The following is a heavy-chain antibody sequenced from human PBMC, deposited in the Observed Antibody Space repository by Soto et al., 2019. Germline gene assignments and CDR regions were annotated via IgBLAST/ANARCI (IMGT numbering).Heavy chain of an antibody. Sequence: GESLKISCKGSGYSFTSYWIGWVRQMPGKGLEWMGIIYPGDSDTRYSPSFQGQVTISADKSISTAYLQWSSLKASDTAMYYCARLSYCSGGSCYSGLKRGYYYYGMDVWGQGTTVTVSS. V-gene: IGHV5-51*01. CDR2: IYPGDSDT. D-gene: IGHD2-15*01. CDR1: GYSFTSYW. CDR3: ARLSYCSGGSCYSGLKRGYYYYGMDV. J-gene: IGHJ6*02.